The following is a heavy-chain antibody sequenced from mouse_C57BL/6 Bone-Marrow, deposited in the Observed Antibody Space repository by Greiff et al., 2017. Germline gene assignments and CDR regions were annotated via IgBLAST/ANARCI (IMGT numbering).Heavy chain of an antibody. D-gene: IGHD1-3*01. J-gene: IGHJ4*01. Sequence: QVQLQQPGAELVKPGASVKLSCKASGYTFTSYWMHWVKQRPGRGLEWIGRIDPKSGGTKYNEKFKSKATLTVDKPSSTAYMQLSSLTSEDSAVYYCARSELLYNYDYAMDYWGQGTSVTVSS. V-gene: IGHV1-72*01. CDR3: ARSELLYNYDYAMDY. CDR1: GYTFTSYW. CDR2: IDPKSGGT.